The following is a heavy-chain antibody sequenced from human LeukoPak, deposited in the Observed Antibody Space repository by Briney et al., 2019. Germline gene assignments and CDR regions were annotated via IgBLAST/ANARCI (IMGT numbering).Heavy chain of an antibody. V-gene: IGHV3-23*01. CDR2: IVASSGST. Sequence: GGSLRLSCAASGFSISNSAMSWVRQAPGKGLEWVSLIVASSGSTFYADSVKGRFTVSRDSSKNTLYLQMNSLRAEDMAVYYCAKGAYDYIEMGYFDYWGQGTLVTVSS. CDR1: GFSISNSA. D-gene: IGHD5-12*01. J-gene: IGHJ4*02. CDR3: AKGAYDYIEMGYFDY.